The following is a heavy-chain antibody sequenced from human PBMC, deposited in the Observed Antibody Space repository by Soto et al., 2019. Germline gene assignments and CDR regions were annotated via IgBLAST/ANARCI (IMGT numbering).Heavy chain of an antibody. CDR2: ISHDGSDK. V-gene: IGHV3-30*18. D-gene: IGHD5-12*01. J-gene: IGHJ4*02. CDR3: AKDLGRWLPPGY. Sequence: PGGSLRLSCAASGFPFGDFGMHWLRQAPGKGLEWVAVISHDGSDKFYADSVKARFTISRDNSKNTLYLQMSGLRGEDTAVYYCAKDLGRWLPPGYWGQGTLVTVSS. CDR1: GFPFGDFG.